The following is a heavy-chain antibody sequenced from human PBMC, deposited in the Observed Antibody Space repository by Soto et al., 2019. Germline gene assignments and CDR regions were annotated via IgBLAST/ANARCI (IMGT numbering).Heavy chain of an antibody. CDR1: GGSISSGDYY. CDR3: ARDQRYCSSTSCYPSPYYYYYGMDG. V-gene: IGHV4-30-4*01. CDR2: IYYSGST. J-gene: IGHJ6*02. Sequence: SETLSLTDTVSGGSISSGDYYWSWIRQPPAEGLEWFGYIYYSGSTYHNPSLKSRVTISVDTSKNQFSLELSPVTAADTAVYYCARDQRYCSSTSCYPSPYYYYYGMDGWGQGTKVT. D-gene: IGHD2-2*01.